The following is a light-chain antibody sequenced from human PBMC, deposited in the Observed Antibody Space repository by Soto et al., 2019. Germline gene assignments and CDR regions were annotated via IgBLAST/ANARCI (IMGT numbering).Light chain of an antibody. V-gene: IGKV3-20*01. J-gene: IGKJ2*01. Sequence: EIVLTQSPRTLSLSPGERATLSCRASQSVTSSYLAWYQQKPGQAPRLLISGASSRATGIPDRFSGSGSATDFTLTISRVETEDFAVYYCQHYNRSPPMYTFGQGTKLEIK. CDR2: GAS. CDR3: QHYNRSPPMYT. CDR1: QSVTSSY.